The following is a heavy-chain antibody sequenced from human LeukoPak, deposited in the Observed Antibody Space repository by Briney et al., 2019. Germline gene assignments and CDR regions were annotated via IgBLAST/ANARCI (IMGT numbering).Heavy chain of an antibody. Sequence: PSETLSLTCTVSGGSISSYYWSWIRQPPGKGLEWIGYIYYSGSTNYNPSLKSRVTISVDTSKNQFSLKLSSVTAADTAVYYCARAPGVVRSYCSSGSCYPNYFDYWGQGTLVTVSS. J-gene: IGHJ4*02. CDR3: ARAPGVVRSYCSSGSCYPNYFDY. D-gene: IGHD2-15*01. CDR1: GGSISSYY. V-gene: IGHV4-59*01. CDR2: IYYSGST.